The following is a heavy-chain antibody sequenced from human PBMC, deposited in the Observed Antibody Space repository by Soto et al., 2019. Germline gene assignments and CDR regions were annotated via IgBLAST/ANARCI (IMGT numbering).Heavy chain of an antibody. D-gene: IGHD6-25*01. CDR2: VDPRDGST. J-gene: IGHJ4*02. CDR3: ARVRSSGREFDY. Sequence: ASVKVSCKASGYIFTTYSIHWVRQTAGQGLEWVAKVDPRDGSTGYAQKFRGRVSMAWDTSTGTVSMEVSSLTSDDTATYYCARVRSSGREFDYWGQGT. V-gene: IGHV1-46*01. CDR1: GYIFTTYS.